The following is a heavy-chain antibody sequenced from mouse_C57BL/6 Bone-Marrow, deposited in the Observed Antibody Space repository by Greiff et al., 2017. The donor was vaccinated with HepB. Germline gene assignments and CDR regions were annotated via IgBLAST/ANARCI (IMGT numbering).Heavy chain of an antibody. CDR3: ARHPRGNYAMDY. J-gene: IGHJ4*01. CDR2: ISNGGGST. V-gene: IGHV5-12*01. Sequence: EVKLMESGGGLVQPGGSLKLSCAASGFTFSDYYMYWVRQTPEKRLEWVAYISNGGGSTYYPDTVKGRFTVSRDNAKNTLYLQMSRLKSEDTAMYYCARHPRGNYAMDYWGQGTSVTVSS. CDR1: GFTFSDYY.